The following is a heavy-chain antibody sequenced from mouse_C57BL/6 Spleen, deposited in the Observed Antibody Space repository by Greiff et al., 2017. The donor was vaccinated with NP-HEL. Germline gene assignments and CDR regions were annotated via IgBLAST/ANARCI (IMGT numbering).Heavy chain of an antibody. CDR3: TVYYGNYGAMDY. D-gene: IGHD2-1*01. CDR2: IDPETGGT. CDR1: GYTFTDYE. Sequence: VQLQQSGAELVRPGASVTLSCKASGYTFTDYEMHWVKQTPVHGLEWIGAIDPETGGTAYNQKFKGKAILTADKSSSTAYMELRSLTSEDSAVYYCTVYYGNYGAMDYWGQGTSVTVSS. J-gene: IGHJ4*01. V-gene: IGHV1-15*01.